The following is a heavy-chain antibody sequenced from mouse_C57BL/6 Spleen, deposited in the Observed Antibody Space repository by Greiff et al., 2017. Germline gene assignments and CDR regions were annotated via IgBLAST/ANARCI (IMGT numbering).Heavy chain of an antibody. V-gene: IGHV1-64*01. CDR2: IHPNSGST. D-gene: IGHD1-1*01. CDR3: ARDGVITTVVASNWYFDV. Sequence: QVQLQQPGAELVKPGASVKLSCKASGYTFTSYWMHWVKQRPGQGLEWIGMIHPNSGSTNYNEKFKSKATLTVDKSSSTAYMQLSSLTSEDSAVYYCARDGVITTVVASNWYFDVWGTGTTVTVSS. CDR1: GYTFTSYW. J-gene: IGHJ1*03.